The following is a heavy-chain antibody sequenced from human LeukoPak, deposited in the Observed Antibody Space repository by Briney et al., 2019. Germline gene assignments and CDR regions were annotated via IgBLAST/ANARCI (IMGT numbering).Heavy chain of an antibody. CDR1: GFTFGDYA. Sequence: GGSLRLSCTASGFTFGDYAMSWVRQAPGKGLEWVSVIYSGGSTFYADPVMGRFTISRDNSKNTLYLQMNSLRAEDTAVYYCARGGYYGSGAFDIWGQGTMVTVSS. V-gene: IGHV3-66*01. D-gene: IGHD3-10*01. CDR2: IYSGGST. J-gene: IGHJ3*02. CDR3: ARGGYYGSGAFDI.